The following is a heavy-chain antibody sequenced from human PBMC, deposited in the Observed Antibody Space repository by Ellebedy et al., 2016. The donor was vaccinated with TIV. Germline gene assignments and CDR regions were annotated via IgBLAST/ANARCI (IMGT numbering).Heavy chain of an antibody. J-gene: IGHJ6*02. CDR3: AKLGFDILTGSGGMDV. Sequence: GGSLRLSCAVSGFTFSNYAMSWVRRSPGKGLDWVSLISGSGEYTYYADSVKGRLTISRDNSMDTLYLQMKSLGVGDTAVYYCAKLGFDILTGSGGMDVWGQGTTVTVSS. D-gene: IGHD3-9*01. CDR1: GFTFSNYA. V-gene: IGHV3-23*01. CDR2: ISGSGEYT.